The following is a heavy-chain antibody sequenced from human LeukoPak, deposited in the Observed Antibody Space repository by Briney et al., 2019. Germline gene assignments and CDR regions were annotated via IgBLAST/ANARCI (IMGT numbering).Heavy chain of an antibody. CDR3: ARIIAAREGWFDP. CDR2: IYYSGST. J-gene: IGHJ5*02. CDR1: GGSISSYY. Sequence: SETLSLTCTVSGGSISSYYWSWIRQPPGKGLEWIGYIYYSGSTNYNPSLKSRVTISVDTSKNQFCLKLSSVTAADTAVYYCARIIAAREGWFDPWGQGTLVTVSS. D-gene: IGHD6-6*01. V-gene: IGHV4-59*01.